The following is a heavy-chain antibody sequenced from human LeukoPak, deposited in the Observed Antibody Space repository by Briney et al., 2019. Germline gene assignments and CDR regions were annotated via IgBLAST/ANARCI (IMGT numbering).Heavy chain of an antibody. CDR1: GFTFSSYD. V-gene: IGHV3-48*03. Sequence: GGSLRLSCAASGFTFSSYDMNWVRQAPGKGLEWVSYISSSGNSIYYADSVKGRFTISRDNAKNSLYLQMNSLRAEDTAVYYCARGGGDVWGQGTTVTVSS. CDR3: ARGGGDV. CDR2: ISSSGNSI. J-gene: IGHJ6*02.